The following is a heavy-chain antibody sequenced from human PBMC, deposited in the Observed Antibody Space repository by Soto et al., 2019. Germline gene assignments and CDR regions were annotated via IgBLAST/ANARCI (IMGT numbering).Heavy chain of an antibody. CDR3: ALWVVRDGNNSKYNYSGMDV. CDR2: IIPIFGTA. CDR1: GGTFNRYT. Sequence: VQLGQSGAEVKKPGSSVKLSCKASGGTFNRYTISWVRQAPGQGLEWMGGIIPIFGTANYAQKFQGRVAIIADESTSAAYMELRSLRSEDTAVYYCALWVVRDGNNSKYNYSGMDVWGQGTTVTVSS. D-gene: IGHD1-1*01. J-gene: IGHJ6*02. V-gene: IGHV1-69*01.